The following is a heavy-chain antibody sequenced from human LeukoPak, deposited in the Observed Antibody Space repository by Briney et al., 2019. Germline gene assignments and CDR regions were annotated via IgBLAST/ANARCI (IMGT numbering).Heavy chain of an antibody. CDR1: GGSISSSSYY. J-gene: IGHJ5*02. CDR3: AGMDSNWFDP. V-gene: IGHV4-39*07. Sequence: SETLSLTCTVSGGSISSSSYYWGWIRQPPGKGLEWIGSIYYSGSTYYNPSLKSRVTISVDTSKNQFSLKLSSVTAADTAVYYCAGMDSNWFDPWGQGTLVTVSS. D-gene: IGHD3/OR15-3a*01. CDR2: IYYSGST.